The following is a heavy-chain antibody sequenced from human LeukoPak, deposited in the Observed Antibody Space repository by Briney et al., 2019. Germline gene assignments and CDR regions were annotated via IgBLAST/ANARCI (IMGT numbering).Heavy chain of an antibody. Sequence: GGSLRLSCAASGFTFSSYEMNWVRQAPGKGLEWVSYISSSGSTIYYADSVKGRFTISRDNAKSSLYLQMNSLRAEDTAVYYCARVSGTVTLPLDYWGQGTLVTVSS. V-gene: IGHV3-48*03. CDR3: ARVSGTVTLPLDY. CDR2: ISSSGSTI. D-gene: IGHD4-17*01. J-gene: IGHJ4*02. CDR1: GFTFSSYE.